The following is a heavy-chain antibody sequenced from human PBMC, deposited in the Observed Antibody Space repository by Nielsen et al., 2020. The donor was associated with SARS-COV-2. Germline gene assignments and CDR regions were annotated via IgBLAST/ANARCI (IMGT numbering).Heavy chain of an antibody. Sequence: SETLSLTCTVSGGSISSSSYYWSWIRQPPGKGLEWIGEINHSGSTNYNPSLKSRVTISVDTSKNQFSLKLSSVTAADTAVYYCARMKLERRYFDYWGQGTLVTVSS. J-gene: IGHJ4*02. CDR2: INHSGST. CDR1: GGSISSSSYY. CDR3: ARMKLERRYFDY. D-gene: IGHD1-1*01. V-gene: IGHV4-39*07.